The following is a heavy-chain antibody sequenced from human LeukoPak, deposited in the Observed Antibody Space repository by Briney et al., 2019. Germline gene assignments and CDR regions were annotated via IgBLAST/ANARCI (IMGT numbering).Heavy chain of an antibody. CDR1: GYTFTSYD. CDR2: MNPNSGNT. CDR3: ARFDMESMVRGAIEKDY. Sequence: ASVKVSCKASGYTFTSYDINWVRQATGQGLEWMGWMNPNSGNTGYAQKFQGRVTMTRNTSISTAYMELSSLRSEDTAVYYCARFDMESMVRGAIEKDYWGQGTLVTVSS. V-gene: IGHV1-8*01. J-gene: IGHJ4*02. D-gene: IGHD3-10*01.